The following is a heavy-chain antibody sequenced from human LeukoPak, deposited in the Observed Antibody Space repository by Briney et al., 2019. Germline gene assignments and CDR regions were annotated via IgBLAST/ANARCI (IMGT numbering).Heavy chain of an antibody. V-gene: IGHV3-64*01. Sequence: GGSLRLSCAASGFTFSTYALHWVRQAPGKGLEYVSSITSNGDNTYYANSVEGRFTISRDNSKNTLYLEMGSLRAEDMAVYYCARDRMGAGDYWGQGTLVTVSS. J-gene: IGHJ4*02. CDR3: ARDRMGAGDY. CDR2: ITSNGDNT. D-gene: IGHD1-26*01. CDR1: GFTFSTYA.